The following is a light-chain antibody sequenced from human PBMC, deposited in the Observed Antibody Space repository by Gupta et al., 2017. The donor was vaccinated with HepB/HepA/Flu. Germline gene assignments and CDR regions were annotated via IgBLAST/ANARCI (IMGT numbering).Light chain of an antibody. V-gene: IGKV2-24*01. J-gene: IGKJ1*01. Sequence: DAVMTQSPLSVPVTLGQSASISCTSSESRLHCHGTTYLNWIQQRPGQPPRLLIYEGSKRVSGVPDRFSGSGSGTVFTLEISRGEAEDVGVYYCRQAEHFPGTFGQGTRVDIK. CDR3: RQAEHFPGT. CDR1: ESRLHCHGTTY. CDR2: EGS.